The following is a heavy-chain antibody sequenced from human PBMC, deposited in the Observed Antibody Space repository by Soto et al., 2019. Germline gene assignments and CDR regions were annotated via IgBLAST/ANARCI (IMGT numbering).Heavy chain of an antibody. CDR2: IYYSGST. D-gene: IGHD3-10*01. CDR1: GDSIRSYY. CDR3: ARAYGCFDTGLDV. J-gene: IGHJ6*02. V-gene: IGHV4-59*01. Sequence: SENLSLTFKVSGDSIRSYYWTWIRQPPGKGLELIGYIYYSGSTRYNPSLKSRVTITVDMSKNQFSLKLSSVIAADTAVYYCARAYGCFDTGLDVWGQGTAVTLSS.